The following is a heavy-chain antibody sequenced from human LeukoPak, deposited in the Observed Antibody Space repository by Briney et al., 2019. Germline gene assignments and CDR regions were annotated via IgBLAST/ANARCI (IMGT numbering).Heavy chain of an antibody. CDR1: GGTFSSYA. CDR3: ATVGDFWSGYYNEG. CDR2: IIPIFGTA. D-gene: IGHD3-3*01. V-gene: IGHV1-69*13. J-gene: IGHJ4*02. Sequence: RASVKVSCKASGGTFSSYAISWVRQAPGQGLEWMGGIIPIFGTANYAQKFQGRVTITADESTSTAYMELSSLGSEDTAVYYCATVGDFWSGYYNEGWGQGTLVTVSS.